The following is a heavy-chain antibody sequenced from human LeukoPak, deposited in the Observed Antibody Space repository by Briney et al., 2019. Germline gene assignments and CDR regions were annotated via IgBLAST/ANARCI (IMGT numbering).Heavy chain of an antibody. Sequence: ASVKVSCKASGYTFTGYYMHWVRQAPGQGLEWMGWINPNSGGTNYAQKFQGRVTMTRDTSISTAYMELSRLRSDGTAVYYCAISRGYSSYDAFGIWGQGTMVTVSS. CDR1: GYTFTGYY. D-gene: IGHD5-18*01. CDR3: AISRGYSSYDAFGI. V-gene: IGHV1-2*02. CDR2: INPNSGGT. J-gene: IGHJ3*02.